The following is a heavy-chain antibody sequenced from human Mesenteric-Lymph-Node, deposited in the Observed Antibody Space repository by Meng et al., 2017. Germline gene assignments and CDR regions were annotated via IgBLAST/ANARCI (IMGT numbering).Heavy chain of an antibody. D-gene: IGHD3-22*01. CDR2: IKQDGSEK. Sequence: GESLKISCAASGFTFSSYWMSWVRQAPGKGLEWVANIKQDGSEKYYVDSVKGRFTISRDNAKNSLYLQMNSLRAEDTAVYYRARDRDSSGYAPNAFDIWGQGTMVTVSS. V-gene: IGHV3-7*01. J-gene: IGHJ3*02. CDR3: ARDRDSSGYAPNAFDI. CDR1: GFTFSSYW.